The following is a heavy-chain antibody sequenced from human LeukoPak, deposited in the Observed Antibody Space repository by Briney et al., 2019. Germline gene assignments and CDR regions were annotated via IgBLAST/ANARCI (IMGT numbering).Heavy chain of an antibody. CDR3: ARGFGYSSY. V-gene: IGHV4-30-2*01. D-gene: IGHD6-13*01. CDR2: IYHSGST. J-gene: IGHJ4*02. Sequence: SETLSLTCTVSGGSISSGGYYWSWIRQPPGKGLEWIGYIYHSGSTYYNPSLKSRVTISVDRSKNQFSLKLSSVTAADTAVYYCARGFGYSSYWGQGTLVTVSS. CDR1: GGSISSGGYY.